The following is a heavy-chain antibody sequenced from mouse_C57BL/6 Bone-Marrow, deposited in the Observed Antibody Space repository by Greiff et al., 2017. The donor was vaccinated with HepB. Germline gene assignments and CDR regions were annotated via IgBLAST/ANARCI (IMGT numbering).Heavy chain of an antibody. CDR1: GFTFSSYA. Sequence: EVKLMESGEGLVKPGGSLKLSCAASGFTFSSYAMSWVRQTPEKRLEWVAYISSGGDYIYYADTVKGRFTISRDNARNTLYLQMSSLNAEDTAMYCCTKVLAACDVWGTGTTVTVSS. V-gene: IGHV5-9-1*02. J-gene: IGHJ1*03. CDR2: ISSGGDYI. CDR3: TKVLAACDV. D-gene: IGHD1-3*01.